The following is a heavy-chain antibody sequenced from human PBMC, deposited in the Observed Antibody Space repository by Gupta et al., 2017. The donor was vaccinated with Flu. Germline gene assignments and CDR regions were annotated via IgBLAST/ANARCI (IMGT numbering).Heavy chain of an antibody. Sequence: EMQLVESGGGLVQPGGSLRLSCAAPEFPFSIPYLQWVRQPPGKGLVWGSRINPDGSSTTDAESVKGRFTISRDNAKNTLYLQINSLGDDDTAVYYCAPVPSGCWGQGTLVTVSS. J-gene: IGHJ4*02. D-gene: IGHD1-1*01. CDR1: EFPFSIPY. V-gene: IGHV3-74*03. CDR2: INPDGSST. CDR3: APVPSGC.